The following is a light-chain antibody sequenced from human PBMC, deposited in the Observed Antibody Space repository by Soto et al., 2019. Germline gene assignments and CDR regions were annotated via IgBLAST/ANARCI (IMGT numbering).Light chain of an antibody. V-gene: IGKV3-15*01. CDR1: QSVGSL. CDR3: QQYNDWPIT. J-gene: IGKJ5*01. CDR2: RAS. Sequence: EIVLTQSPATLSVSPGERATLSCRASQSVGSLLAWYQQKRGQAPRLLIYRASYRATGISGSFSGSGSGTEFTLTITSLQSEDFAVYYCQQYNDWPITFGQGTRLDIK.